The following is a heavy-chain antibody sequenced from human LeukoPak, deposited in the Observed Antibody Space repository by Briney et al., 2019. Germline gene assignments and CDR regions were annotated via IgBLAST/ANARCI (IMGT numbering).Heavy chain of an antibody. D-gene: IGHD2-2*01. V-gene: IGHV1-69*13. J-gene: IGHJ6*02. Sequence: SVKVSCKASGGTFSSYAISWVRQAPGQGLEWMGGIIPIFGTANYAQKFQGRVTITADESTSTAYMEPSSLRSEDTAVYYCARGKDIVVVPAARGYYGMDVWGQGTTVTVSS. CDR1: GGTFSSYA. CDR3: ARGKDIVVVPAARGYYGMDV. CDR2: IIPIFGTA.